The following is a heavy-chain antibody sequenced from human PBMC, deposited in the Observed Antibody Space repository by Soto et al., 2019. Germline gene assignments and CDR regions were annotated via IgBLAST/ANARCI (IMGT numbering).Heavy chain of an antibody. CDR3: ARLSGGYYMGV. V-gene: IGHV4-39*01. CDR1: GGSISSSSYY. Sequence: SETLSLTCTVSGGSISSSSYYWGWIRQPPGKGLEWIGSIYYSGSTYYNPSLKSRVTISVDTSKNQFSLKLSSVTAADTAVYYCARLSGGYYMGVWGKGTTVTVSS. J-gene: IGHJ6*03. D-gene: IGHD3-16*01. CDR2: IYYSGST.